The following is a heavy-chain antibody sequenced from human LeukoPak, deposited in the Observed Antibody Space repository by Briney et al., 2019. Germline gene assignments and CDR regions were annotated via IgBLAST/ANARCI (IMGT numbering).Heavy chain of an antibody. CDR2: INPSGGST. CDR1: GYTFTSYY. D-gene: IGHD6-13*01. V-gene: IGHV1-46*01. Sequence: GASVKVSCKASGYTFTSYYMHWVRQAPGQGLEWMGIINPSGGSTSYAQKFQGRVTMTRDTSTSTVYMELSSLRSEDTAVYYCARDQGYSSSWYGNWFDPWGQGTLVTVSS. J-gene: IGHJ5*02. CDR3: ARDQGYSSSWYGNWFDP.